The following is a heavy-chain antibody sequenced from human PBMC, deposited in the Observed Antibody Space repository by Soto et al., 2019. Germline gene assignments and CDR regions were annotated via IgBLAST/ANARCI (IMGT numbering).Heavy chain of an antibody. Sequence: GASVKVSCKASGYTFTSYGISWVRQAPGQGLEWMGWISAYNGNTNYAQKLQGRVTMTTDTSTSTAYMELRSLRSDDTAVYYCARDSYGSGSYYYYYGMDVWGQGTTVTVSS. D-gene: IGHD3-10*01. CDR3: ARDSYGSGSYYYYYGMDV. J-gene: IGHJ6*02. V-gene: IGHV1-18*01. CDR1: GYTFTSYG. CDR2: ISAYNGNT.